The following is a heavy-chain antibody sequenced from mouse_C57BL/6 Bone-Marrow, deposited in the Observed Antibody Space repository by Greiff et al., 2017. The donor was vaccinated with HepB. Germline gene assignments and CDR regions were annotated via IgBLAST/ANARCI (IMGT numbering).Heavy chain of an antibody. V-gene: IGHV1-80*01. J-gene: IGHJ2*01. CDR2: IYPGDGDT. Sequence: VQLQQSGAELVKPGASVKISCKASGYAFSSYWMNWVKQRPGKGLEWIGQIYPGDGDTNYNGKFKGKATLTSDKSSSTAYMQLSSLTSEDAAVYFCARRQSYYFDYWGQGTTLTVSS. CDR1: GYAFSSYW. CDR3: ARRQSYYFDY.